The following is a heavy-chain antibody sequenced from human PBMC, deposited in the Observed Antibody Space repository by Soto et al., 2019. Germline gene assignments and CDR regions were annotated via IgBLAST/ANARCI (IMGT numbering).Heavy chain of an antibody. CDR3: AKDPAYYFTNGVCCGADV. CDR2: ISGSGGRT. CDR1: GFTFSSYA. J-gene: IGHJ6*02. D-gene: IGHD2-8*01. Sequence: GGSLRLSCAPSGFTFSSYAMSWVRQAPGKGLEWVSAISGSGGRTYYADSVKGRLTISRDNSKNTLYLQMNSLRAEDTAVYYCAKDPAYYFTNGVCCGADVWGQAIKVPVS. V-gene: IGHV3-23*01.